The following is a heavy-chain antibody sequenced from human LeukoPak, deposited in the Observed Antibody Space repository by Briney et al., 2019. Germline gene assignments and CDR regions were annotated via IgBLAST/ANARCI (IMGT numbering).Heavy chain of an antibody. CDR2: ISGSGGST. D-gene: IGHD6-19*01. V-gene: IGHV3-23*01. J-gene: IGHJ5*02. Sequence: GGSLRLSCAASGFTFSSYGMSWVRQAPGKGLEWVSAISGSGGSTYYADSVKGRFTISRDNSKNTLYLQMNSLRAEDTAVYYCAKYGYSSRWYELWGQGTLVTVSS. CDR3: AKYGYSSRWYEL. CDR1: GFTFSSYG.